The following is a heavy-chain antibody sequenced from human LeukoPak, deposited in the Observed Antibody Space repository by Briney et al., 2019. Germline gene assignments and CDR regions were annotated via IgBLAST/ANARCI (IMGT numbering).Heavy chain of an antibody. V-gene: IGHV1-18*01. CDR2: ISAYNGNT. CDR3: AREDFGGYSYGREYDY. D-gene: IGHD5-18*01. J-gene: IGHJ4*02. Sequence: ASVKVSCKASGYTFTNYGISWVRQAPGQGLEWMGWISAYNGNTNYAQKFQGRVTMTRDTSISTAYMELSRLRSDDTAVYYCAREDFGGYSYGREYDYWGQGTLVTVSS. CDR1: GYTFTNYG.